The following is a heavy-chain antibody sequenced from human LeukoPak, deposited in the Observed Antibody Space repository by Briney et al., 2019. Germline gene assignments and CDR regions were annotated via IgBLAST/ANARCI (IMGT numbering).Heavy chain of an antibody. V-gene: IGHV4-39*01. J-gene: IGHJ4*02. D-gene: IGHD6-13*01. Sequence: SGTLSLTCTVSGGSISSSSYYWGWIRQPPGKGLEWIGSIYYSGSTYYNPSLKSRVTISVDTSKNQFSLKLSSVTAADTAVYYCARKYSSSWYGEGYYFDYWGQGTLVTVSS. CDR3: ARKYSSSWYGEGYYFDY. CDR2: IYYSGST. CDR1: GGSISSSSYY.